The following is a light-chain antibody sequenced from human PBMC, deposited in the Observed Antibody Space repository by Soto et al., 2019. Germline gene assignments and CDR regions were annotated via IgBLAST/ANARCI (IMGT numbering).Light chain of an antibody. J-gene: IGKJ1*01. V-gene: IGKV1-5*03. CDR2: KAS. CDR3: KPRNCYSEA. Sequence: MSQDPFTLSVPVVDRITITFLASQTISSWLARYQQKPGKAPKLLIYKASTLKSGVPSRFSGSGSGTEFTLTISILQPDDCATDYCKPRNCYSEAFGLGTKVDI. CDR1: QTISSW.